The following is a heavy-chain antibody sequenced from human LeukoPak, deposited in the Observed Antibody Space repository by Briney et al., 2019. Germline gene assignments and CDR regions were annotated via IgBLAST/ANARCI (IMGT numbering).Heavy chain of an antibody. J-gene: IGHJ6*03. V-gene: IGHV4-59*08. CDR1: GGSISNYY. D-gene: IGHD2-8*01. CDR3: ARNTLNCTNGVCYYYYYYYYMDV. CDR2: IYYTGST. Sequence: PSETLSLTCTVSGGSISNYYWNWIRQPPGKGLEWIGYIYYTGSTNYNPSLKSRVTMSVDTSKNQFSLKLSSVTAADTAVYYCARNTLNCTNGVCYYYYYYYYMDVWGKGTTVTVSS.